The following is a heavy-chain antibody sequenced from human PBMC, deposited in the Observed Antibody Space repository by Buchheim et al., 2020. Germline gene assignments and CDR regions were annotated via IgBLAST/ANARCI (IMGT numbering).Heavy chain of an antibody. CDR3: ARDWKGFGVGNSGFDP. J-gene: IGHJ5*02. Sequence: QVQLVESGGGVVQPGRSLRLSCAASGFTFSSYGMHWVRQAPGKGLEWVAVIWYDGSNKYYAEYVKGRFTISRDNSKKTLYLQMNSLRAEDTAVYYCARDWKGFGVGNSGFDPWGQGTL. D-gene: IGHD3-3*01. CDR1: GFTFSSYG. V-gene: IGHV3-33*01. CDR2: IWYDGSNK.